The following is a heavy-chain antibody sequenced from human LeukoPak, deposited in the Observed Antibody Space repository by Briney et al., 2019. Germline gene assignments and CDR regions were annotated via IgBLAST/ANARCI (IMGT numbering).Heavy chain of an antibody. V-gene: IGHV1-24*01. CDR1: GYTLTELS. CDR3: AILDFKYYYDSSGYRRSFDY. D-gene: IGHD3-22*01. CDR2: FDPEDDET. Sequence: ASVKVSCKVSGYTLTELSMHWVRQAPGRGLEWLGGFDPEDDETIYAQKFQGRVTMTEDTSTDTAYMELSSLRSEDTGVYYCAILDFKYYYDSSGYRRSFDYWGQGTLVTVSS. J-gene: IGHJ4*02.